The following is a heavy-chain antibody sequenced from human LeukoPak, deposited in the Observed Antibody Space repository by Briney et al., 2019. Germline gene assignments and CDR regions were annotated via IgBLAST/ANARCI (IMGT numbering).Heavy chain of an antibody. CDR1: GFTFSSYA. Sequence: GRSLRLSCAASGFTFSSYAMHWVRQAPGKGLEWVAVISYDGSNKYYADSVKGRFTISRDNSKNTLYLQMNSLRAEDTAVYYCAKDGSGSPLPDYWGQGTLVTVSS. CDR3: AKDGSGSPLPDY. CDR2: ISYDGSNK. D-gene: IGHD3-10*01. J-gene: IGHJ4*02. V-gene: IGHV3-30*04.